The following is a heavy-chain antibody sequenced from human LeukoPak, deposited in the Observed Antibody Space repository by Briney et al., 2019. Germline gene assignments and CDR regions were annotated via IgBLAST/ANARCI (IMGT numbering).Heavy chain of an antibody. V-gene: IGHV3-30*04. CDR2: ISYDGSNK. Sequence: GGSLRLSCAASGFTFSSYAMHWVRQAPGKGLEWVAVISYDGSNKYYADSVKGRFTISRDNSKNTLYLQMNSLRAEDTAVYYCARDWVRRITMVRGVTPFDYRGQGTLVTVSS. D-gene: IGHD3-10*01. CDR1: GFTFSSYA. J-gene: IGHJ4*02. CDR3: ARDWVRRITMVRGVTPFDY.